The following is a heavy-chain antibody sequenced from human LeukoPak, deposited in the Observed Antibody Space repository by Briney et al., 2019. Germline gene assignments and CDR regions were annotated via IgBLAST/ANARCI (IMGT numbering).Heavy chain of an antibody. CDR1: GGSFSGYY. Sequence: SETLSLTCAVYGGSFSGYYWTWIRQPPGKGREWIGEINHSGSANYNPSLKSRFTISVDPSKNQFSLKLSSVTAADTAVYYCARRGRGTGARCYDYWGQGTLVTVSS. J-gene: IGHJ4*02. CDR3: ARRGRGTGARCYDY. V-gene: IGHV4-34*01. CDR2: INHSGSA. D-gene: IGHD2-15*01.